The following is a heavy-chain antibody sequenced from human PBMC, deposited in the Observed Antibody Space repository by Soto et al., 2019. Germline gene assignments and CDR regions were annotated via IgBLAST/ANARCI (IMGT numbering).Heavy chain of an antibody. V-gene: IGHV4-30-2*01. CDR1: GGSISSGNYY. CDR2: IYHSGPS. CDR3: GRARGYIDS. Sequence: TLSLTCTVSGGSISSGNYYWSWIRQPPGKGLEWIGYIYHSGPSYYNPSLKSRVTMSVDRSKNQFSLNLNSVTAADTAVYYCGRARGYIDSWGQGTLVTVSS. J-gene: IGHJ4*02.